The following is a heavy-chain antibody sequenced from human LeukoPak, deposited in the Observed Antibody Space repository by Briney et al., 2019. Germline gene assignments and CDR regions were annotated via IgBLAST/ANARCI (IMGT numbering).Heavy chain of an antibody. J-gene: IGHJ3*02. V-gene: IGHV3-20*04. CDR1: GFTFDDYG. Sequence: PGGSLRLSCAASGFTFDDYGMTWVRQAPGKGLEWVSDINWNGGSIGYADSVKGRFTVSRDNAKNSLYLQMNSLRAEDTALYYCARVRVHSITMIVVKGVDAFDIWGQGTMVTVSS. D-gene: IGHD3-22*01. CDR3: ARVRVHSITMIVVKGVDAFDI. CDR2: INWNGGSI.